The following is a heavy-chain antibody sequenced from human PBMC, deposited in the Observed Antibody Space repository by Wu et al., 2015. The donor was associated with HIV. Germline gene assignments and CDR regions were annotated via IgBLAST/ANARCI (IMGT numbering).Heavy chain of an antibody. Sequence: QVQLVQSGAEVKKPGASVKVSCKASGYTFTSYDINWVRQAPGQGLEWMGWINPNSGGTNYAQKFQGRVTMTRDTSISTAYMELSRLRSDDTAVYYCARVPHYGSMGLFDYWGQGTLVTVSS. CDR2: INPNSGGT. V-gene: IGHV1-2*02. D-gene: IGHD3-10*01. CDR1: GYTFTSYD. CDR3: ARVPHYGSMGLFDY. J-gene: IGHJ4*02.